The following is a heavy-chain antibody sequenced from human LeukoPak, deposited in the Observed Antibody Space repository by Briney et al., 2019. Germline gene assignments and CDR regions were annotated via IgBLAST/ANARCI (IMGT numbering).Heavy chain of an antibody. J-gene: IGHJ6*02. CDR1: GFTFDDYA. D-gene: IGHD6-13*01. Sequence: GGSLRLSCAASGFTFDDYAMHWVRQAPGKGLEWVSGITWNRDNIGYGDSVKDRFTISRDNAKNSLYLQMNSLRAEDTALYYCAKDLRAAAGPYGMDVWGQGTTVTVSS. CDR3: AKDLRAAAGPYGMDV. V-gene: IGHV3-9*01. CDR2: ITWNRDNI.